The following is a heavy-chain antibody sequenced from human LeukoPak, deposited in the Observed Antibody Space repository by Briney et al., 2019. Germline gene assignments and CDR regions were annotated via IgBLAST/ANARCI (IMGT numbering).Heavy chain of an antibody. CDR1: GYTFTGYY. CDR2: INPNSGGT. D-gene: IGHD3-3*01. CDR3: ARGVGVRVGAKLRFLEWAADY. Sequence: ASVKVSCKASGYTFTGYYMHWVRQAPGQGLEWMGWINPNSGGTNYVQKFQGRVTMTRDTSISTAYMELSRLRSDDTAVYYCARGVGVRVGAKLRFLEWAADYWGQGTLVTASS. V-gene: IGHV1-2*02. J-gene: IGHJ4*02.